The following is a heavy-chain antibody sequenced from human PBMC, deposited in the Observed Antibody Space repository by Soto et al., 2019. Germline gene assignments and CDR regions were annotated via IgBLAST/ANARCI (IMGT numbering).Heavy chain of an antibody. CDR1: GFTFSTFA. CDR3: AKVGCSGDSCYSAWFDS. Sequence: QVQLVESGGGVVQPGTSLRLSCAASGFTFSTFAMHWVRQAPGKGLEWVAVISYNGINKNYADSVKGRFTISRDYSKNTLYLQMNSLRVDDTAVYYGAKVGCSGDSCYSAWFDSWGQGTLVTVSS. CDR2: ISYNGINK. J-gene: IGHJ5*01. D-gene: IGHD2-15*01. V-gene: IGHV3-30-3*01.